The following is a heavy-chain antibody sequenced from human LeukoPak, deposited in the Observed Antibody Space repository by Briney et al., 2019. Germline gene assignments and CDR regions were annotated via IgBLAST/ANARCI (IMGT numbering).Heavy chain of an antibody. CDR2: IYPRDGST. CDR1: GYTFPSYF. V-gene: IGHV1-46*01. CDR3: ARDQEGIDY. J-gene: IGHJ4*02. Sequence: ASVKVSCKASGYTFPSYFMHWVRQAPGQGLEWMGMIYPRDGSTSYAQKFQGRVTVTRDTSTSTVHMELSGLRSEDTAVYYCARDQEGIDYWGQGTLVTVSS.